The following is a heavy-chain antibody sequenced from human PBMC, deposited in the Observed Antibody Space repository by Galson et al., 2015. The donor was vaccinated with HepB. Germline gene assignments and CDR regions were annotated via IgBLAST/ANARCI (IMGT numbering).Heavy chain of an antibody. Sequence: SLRLSCAASGFIVSNNYMSWVRQAPGKGLEWVSVIYSGGKTDYTDSVKGRFTISKDNSQNTVYLQMNSLRAEDTAVYYCARYCSSTSCSGATVTKAAIDYWGQGTLVIVSS. D-gene: IGHD2-2*01. V-gene: IGHV3-53*01. CDR3: ARYCSSTSCSGATVTKAAIDY. J-gene: IGHJ4*02. CDR1: GFIVSNNY. CDR2: IYSGGKT.